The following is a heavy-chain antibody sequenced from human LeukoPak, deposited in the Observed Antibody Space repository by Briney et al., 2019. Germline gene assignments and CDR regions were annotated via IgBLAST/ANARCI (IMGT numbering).Heavy chain of an antibody. J-gene: IGHJ5*02. V-gene: IGHV1-69*13. CDR2: IIPIFGTA. D-gene: IGHD3-22*01. Sequence: SVNVSCKASGSTFSSHAISWVRQAPGQGLEGMGGIIPIFGTANYAQKFQGRVTITADESTSTAYMELSSLRSEDTAVYYCARNPYYYDSSLRWFDPWGQGTLVTVSS. CDR1: GSTFSSHA. CDR3: ARNPYYYDSSLRWFDP.